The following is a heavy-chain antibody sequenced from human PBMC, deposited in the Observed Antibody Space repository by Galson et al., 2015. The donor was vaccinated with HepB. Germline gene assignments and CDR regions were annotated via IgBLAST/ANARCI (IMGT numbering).Heavy chain of an antibody. J-gene: IGHJ4*02. CDR3: ARDRGRTTGTKPRCFDY. Sequence: SVKVSCKASGYTFTSYGISWVRRAPGQGLEWMGWISAYNGNTNYAQKLQGRVTMTTDTSTSTAYMELRSLRSDDTAVYYCARDRGRTTGTKPRCFDYWGQGTLVTVSS. V-gene: IGHV1-18*01. CDR1: GYTFTSYG. CDR2: ISAYNGNT. D-gene: IGHD1-1*01.